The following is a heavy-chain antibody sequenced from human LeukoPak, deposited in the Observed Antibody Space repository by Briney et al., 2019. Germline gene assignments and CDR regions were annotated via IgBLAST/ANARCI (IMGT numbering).Heavy chain of an antibody. J-gene: IGHJ5*02. D-gene: IGHD3-10*01. CDR3: AKDPRPYYS. Sequence: SGGSLRLSCAASGFTVSSNYVSWVRQAPGKGLEWVSVIYSGGSTYYADSVKGRFTISRDNSKNTLYLQMNSLRAEDTAVYYCAKDPRPYYSWGQGTLVTASS. V-gene: IGHV3-53*01. CDR1: GFTVSSNY. CDR2: IYSGGST.